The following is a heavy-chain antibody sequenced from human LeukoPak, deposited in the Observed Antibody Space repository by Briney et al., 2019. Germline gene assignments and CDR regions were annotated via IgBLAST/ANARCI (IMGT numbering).Heavy chain of an antibody. CDR1: GGTFSSYA. CDR2: IIPIFGTA. V-gene: IGHV1-69*05. J-gene: IGHJ3*02. Sequence: SVKVSCKASGGTFSSYAISWVRQAPGQGLEWTGRIIPIFGTANYAQKFQGRVTITTDESTSTAYMELSSLRSEDTAVYYCARDSLKQLGSFDAFDIWGQGTMVTVSS. CDR3: ARDSLKQLGSFDAFDI. D-gene: IGHD6-6*01.